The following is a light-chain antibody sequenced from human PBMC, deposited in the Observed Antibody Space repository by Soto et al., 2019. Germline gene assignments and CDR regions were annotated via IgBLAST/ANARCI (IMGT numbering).Light chain of an antibody. Sequence: QSVLTQPASVSGSPGQSITISCTGTSSDVGGYNYVSWYQQHPGKAPKLMIYEVTNQPSGVSNRFSASKPGNTASLTISGVQAEDEADYYCTSYTSSSTLVFGGGTQLTVL. CDR3: TSYTSSSTLV. CDR2: EVT. CDR1: SSDVGGYNY. V-gene: IGLV2-14*01. J-gene: IGLJ2*01.